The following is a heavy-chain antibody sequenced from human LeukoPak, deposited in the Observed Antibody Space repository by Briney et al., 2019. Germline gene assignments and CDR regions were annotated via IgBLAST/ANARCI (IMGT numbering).Heavy chain of an antibody. CDR2: YSCECDNT. J-gene: IGHJ4*02. CDR3: ARVIRAAPGKGYFDY. Sequence: GGSLRLSCAASGFTFSDYALNWLRQAPGQGLEWVSGYSCECDNTFYAVSVRGRFPVCRDNPKNTLYLQMNSVRGEHTAIFYCARVIRAAPGKGYFDYWGQGTLVTVSS. V-gene: IGHV3-23*01. CDR1: GFTFSDYA. D-gene: IGHD6-13*01.